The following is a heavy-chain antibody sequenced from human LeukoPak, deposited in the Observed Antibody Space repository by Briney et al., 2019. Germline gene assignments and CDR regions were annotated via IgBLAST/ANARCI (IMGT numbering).Heavy chain of an antibody. J-gene: IGHJ3*02. V-gene: IGHV3-21*01. CDR3: ARSTYYYDSSGYYSPARNDAFDI. D-gene: IGHD3-22*01. CDR1: GFTFSSYS. Sequence: GGSLRLSCAASGFTFSSYSMNWVRQAPGKGLEWVSSISSSSSSYIYYADSVKGRFTISRDNAKNSLYLQMNSLRAEDTAVYYCARSTYYYDSSGYYSPARNDAFDIWGQGTMVTVSS. CDR2: ISSSSSSYI.